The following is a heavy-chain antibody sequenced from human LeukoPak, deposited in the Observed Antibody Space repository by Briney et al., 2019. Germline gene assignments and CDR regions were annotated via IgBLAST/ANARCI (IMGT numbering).Heavy chain of an antibody. J-gene: IGHJ4*02. D-gene: IGHD2-2*01. V-gene: IGHV3-73*01. CDR1: GFTFSGSA. CDR3: TRRKVSGVPAASQAVDFDY. CDR2: IRSKANSYAT. Sequence: GGSLRLSCAASGFTFSGSAMHWVRQASGKGLEWVGRIRSKANSYATAYAASVKGRFTISRDDSKNTAYLQMNRLKTEDTAVYYCTRRKVSGVPAASQAVDFDYWGQGTLVTVSS.